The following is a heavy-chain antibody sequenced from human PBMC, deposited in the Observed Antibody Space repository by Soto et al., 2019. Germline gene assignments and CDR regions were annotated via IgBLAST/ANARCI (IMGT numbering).Heavy chain of an antibody. Sequence: SETLSLACTVSVASIGSTDDYWSWIRQAPGKGLEWIGYVYYTGSTYYNPSLMSRLTISVDTSKNQFSLKLTSVTAAETAVYYCVRTAREGAVAPHWFDRWGQGTQVTVSS. CDR2: VYYTGST. J-gene: IGHJ5*02. CDR3: VRTAREGAVAPHWFDR. V-gene: IGHV4-30-4*01. CDR1: VASIGSTDDY. D-gene: IGHD2-21*02.